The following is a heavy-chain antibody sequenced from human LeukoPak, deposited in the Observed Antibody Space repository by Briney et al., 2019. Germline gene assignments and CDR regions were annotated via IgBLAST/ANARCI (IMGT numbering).Heavy chain of an antibody. CDR3: ARGTTVRFLEWLLSDYFDY. J-gene: IGHJ4*02. D-gene: IGHD3-3*01. CDR1: GFTFSSYA. Sequence: GRSLRLSCAASGFTFSSYAMHWVRQAPGKGLEWVAVISYDGSNKYYADSVKGRFTISRDNSKNTLYLQMNSLRAEDTAVYYCARGTTVRFLEWLLSDYFDYWGQGTLVTVSS. V-gene: IGHV3-30-3*01. CDR2: ISYDGSNK.